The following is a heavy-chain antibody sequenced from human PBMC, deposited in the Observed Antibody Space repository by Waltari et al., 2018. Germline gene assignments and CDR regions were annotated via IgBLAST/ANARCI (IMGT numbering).Heavy chain of an antibody. V-gene: IGHV3-30*01. CDR2: ISYDGSNK. J-gene: IGHJ4*02. CDR3: ARGIAAAEKVGY. CDR1: GFTFSSYA. D-gene: IGHD6-13*01. Sequence: QVQLVESGGGVVQPGRSLRLSCAASGFTFSSYAMHWVRQAPGKGLECVAVISYDGSNKYYADSVKGLFTIARDNSKNTLYLQMNSLRAEYTAVYYCARGIAAAEKVGYWGQGTLVTVSS.